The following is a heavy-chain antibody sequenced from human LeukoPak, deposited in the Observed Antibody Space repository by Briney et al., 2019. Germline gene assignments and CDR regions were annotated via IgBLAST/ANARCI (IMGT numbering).Heavy chain of an antibody. D-gene: IGHD2-15*01. CDR3: AKDFRYCSGGSCYFLDY. CDR2: ISSSSSYI. Sequence: GGSLRLSCAASGFTFSSYSMNWVRQAPGKGLEWVSSISSSSSYIYYADSVKGRFTISRDNAKNSLYLQMNSLRAEDTAVYYCAKDFRYCSGGSCYFLDYWGQGTLVTVSS. CDR1: GFTFSSYS. J-gene: IGHJ4*02. V-gene: IGHV3-21*01.